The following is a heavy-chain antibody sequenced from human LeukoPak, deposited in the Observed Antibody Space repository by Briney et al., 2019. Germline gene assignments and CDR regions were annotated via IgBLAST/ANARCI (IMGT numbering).Heavy chain of an antibody. CDR3: ARSGIQLWTGYFDY. CDR2: ISYDGSNK. Sequence: PGRSLRLSCAASGFTFSSYAMHWVRQAPGKGLEWVAVISYDGSNKYYADSVKGRFTISRDSSKNTLYLQMNSLRAEDTAVYYCARSGIQLWTGYFDYWGQGTLVTVSS. CDR1: GFTFSSYA. J-gene: IGHJ4*02. D-gene: IGHD5-18*01. V-gene: IGHV3-30-3*01.